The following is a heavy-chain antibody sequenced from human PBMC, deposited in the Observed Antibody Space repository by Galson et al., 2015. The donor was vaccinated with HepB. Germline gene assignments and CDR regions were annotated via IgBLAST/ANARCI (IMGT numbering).Heavy chain of an antibody. Sequence: SLRLSCAASGFTLRHYALGPPGSGQGARVAGSYFIYWKIYKLCRFREGRFTISRDNSKNALYLQMNSLRVEDTALYYCVRPRGEGAGDYQNWYFDLWGRGTLVTVSS. CDR1: GFTLRH. CDR2: FIYWKIY. J-gene: IGHJ2*01. V-gene: IGHV3-30*17. CDR3: VRPRGEGAGDYQNWYFDL. D-gene: IGHD4-17*01.